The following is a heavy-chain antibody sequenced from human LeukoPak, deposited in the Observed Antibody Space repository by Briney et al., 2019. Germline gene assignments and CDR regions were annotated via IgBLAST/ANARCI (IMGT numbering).Heavy chain of an antibody. V-gene: IGHV4-59*12. D-gene: IGHD2-21*02. CDR3: AGGDPNWFDP. J-gene: IGHJ5*02. CDR1: GGSISSYY. CDR2: IYYSGST. Sequence: SGTLSLTCTVSGGSISSYYWSWIRQPPVKGLEWIGYIYYSGSTNYNPSLKSRVTILVDTSKNQFSLKLSSVTAADTAVYYCAGGDPNWFDPWGQGTLVTVSS.